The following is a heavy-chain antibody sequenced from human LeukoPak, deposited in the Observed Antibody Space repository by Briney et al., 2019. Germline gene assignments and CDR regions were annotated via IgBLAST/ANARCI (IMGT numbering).Heavy chain of an antibody. D-gene: IGHD4-17*01. Sequence: ASVKVSCKSSGGTLSSYAISWVRQAPGQGLGWMGGIIPIFGTANYAQKFQGRVTITTDESTSTAYMELSSLRSEDTAVYYCASGDYGSTAVDYYYYMDVWGKGTTVTVSS. V-gene: IGHV1-69*05. CDR2: IIPIFGTA. CDR1: GGTLSSYA. J-gene: IGHJ6*03. CDR3: ASGDYGSTAVDYYYYMDV.